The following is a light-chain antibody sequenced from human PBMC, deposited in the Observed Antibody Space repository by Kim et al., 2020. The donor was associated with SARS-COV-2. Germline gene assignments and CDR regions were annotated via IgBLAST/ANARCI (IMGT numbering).Light chain of an antibody. CDR2: GKN. CDR1: SLSSYY. Sequence: LGQTVRITCQGDSLSSYYASWYQQKPGQAPVLVIYGKNNRPSGIPDRFSGSSSGNTASLTITGAQAEDEADYYCNSRDSSGNHVVFGGGTQLTVL. CDR3: NSRDSSGNHVV. V-gene: IGLV3-19*01. J-gene: IGLJ2*01.